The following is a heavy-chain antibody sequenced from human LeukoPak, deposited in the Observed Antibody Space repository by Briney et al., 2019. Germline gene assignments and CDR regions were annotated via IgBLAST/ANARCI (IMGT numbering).Heavy chain of an antibody. Sequence: PGRSLRLSCAASGFTFDDYAMHWVRQAPGQGLEWVSGISWNSGSIGYADSVKGRFTISRDNAKNSLYLQMNSLRAEDMALYYCAKGYCSSTSCYFDYWGQGTLVTVSS. CDR1: GFTFDDYA. V-gene: IGHV3-9*03. CDR2: ISWNSGSI. D-gene: IGHD2-2*01. CDR3: AKGYCSSTSCYFDY. J-gene: IGHJ4*02.